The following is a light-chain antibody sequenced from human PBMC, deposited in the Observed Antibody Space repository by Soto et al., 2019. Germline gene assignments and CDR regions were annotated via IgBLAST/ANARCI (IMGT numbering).Light chain of an antibody. J-gene: IGLJ1*01. CDR3: SSYAGRNSV. Sequence: QSALTQPRSVSGSPGQSVTISCTGTASDVGGYSYVSWYQQHPGKVPKLIIYDVSKRPSGVPDRFSGSKSGNTASLTVSGLQAEDEADYYCSSYAGRNSVFGTGTKVTVL. CDR1: ASDVGGYSY. CDR2: DVS. V-gene: IGLV2-11*01.